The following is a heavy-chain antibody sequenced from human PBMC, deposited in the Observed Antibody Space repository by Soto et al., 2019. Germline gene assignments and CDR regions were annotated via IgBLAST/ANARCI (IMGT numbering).Heavy chain of an antibody. CDR2: ISSTNNSI. CDR3: PRECEDLLSKFEY. CDR1: GFTFTRYS. J-gene: IGHJ4*02. Sequence: VGSLRLSFAASGFTFTRYSINCVLQAPVKRLARVSSISSTNNSIYSGVFMKGPLIISRHKANNSLYLETNSLRAEHTAVYYCPRECEDLLSKFEYRGQGTLVTVSS. V-gene: IGHV3-21*04.